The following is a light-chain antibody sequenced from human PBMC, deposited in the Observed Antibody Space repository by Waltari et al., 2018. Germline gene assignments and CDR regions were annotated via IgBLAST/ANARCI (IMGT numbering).Light chain of an antibody. CDR2: YDS. CDR3: QVWDANNDPGV. Sequence: SYVLTQPPSVSVAPGKTARITCGGNNIETKSVHWYQQKPGQAPILVISYDSDRPSGSPERFSGSNSGKTATLTISRVEAADEADYYCQVWDANNDPGVFGTGTEVTVL. J-gene: IGLJ1*01. V-gene: IGLV3-21*04. CDR1: NIETKS.